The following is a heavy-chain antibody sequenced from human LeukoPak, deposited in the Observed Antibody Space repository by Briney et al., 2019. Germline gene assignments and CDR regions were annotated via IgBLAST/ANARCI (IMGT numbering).Heavy chain of an antibody. CDR2: MNPNSGNT. Sequence: ASVKVSCKASGYTFTNYDISWVRQATGQGLEWMGWMNPNSGNTDFAQKFQGRVTMTRNISITTAYMELSALRPEDTAVYYCARGRGYDFWSNYYYFDYWGQGILVTVSS. D-gene: IGHD3-3*01. V-gene: IGHV1-8*01. CDR3: ARGRGYDFWSNYYYFDY. CDR1: GYTFTNYD. J-gene: IGHJ4*02.